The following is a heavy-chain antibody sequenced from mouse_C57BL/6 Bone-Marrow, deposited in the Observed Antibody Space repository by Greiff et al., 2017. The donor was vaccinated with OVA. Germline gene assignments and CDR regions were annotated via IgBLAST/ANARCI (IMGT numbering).Heavy chain of an antibody. D-gene: IGHD1-1*01. V-gene: IGHV1-82*01. J-gene: IGHJ4*01. Sequence: QVQLQQSGPELVKPGASVKISCKASGYAFSSSWMNWVKQRPGKGLEWIGRIYPGDGDTNYNGKFKGKATLTADKSSSTAYMQLSSLTSEDSAVYFCAREFTTVVATDYAMDYWGQGTSVTVSS. CDR3: AREFTTVVATDYAMDY. CDR2: IYPGDGDT. CDR1: GYAFSSSW.